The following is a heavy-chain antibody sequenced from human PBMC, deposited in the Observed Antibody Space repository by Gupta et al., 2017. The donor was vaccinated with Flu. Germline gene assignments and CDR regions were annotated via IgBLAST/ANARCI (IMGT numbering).Heavy chain of an antibody. CDR3: ATVGLRSGSYHDAFDI. V-gene: IGHV3-23*01. CDR1: GFPFSSLA. J-gene: IGHJ3*02. CDR2: ISGSGGST. Sequence: EVQLLESGGGLVQPGGSLRLSCAASGFPFSSLALSWVSQAPGKGLGWVSAISGSGGSTYYEDSVKGRFTISRDNPKNTLYLQMSSLRAEDTAVYYGATVGLRSGSYHDAFDIWGQGTMVTVSS. D-gene: IGHD1-26*01.